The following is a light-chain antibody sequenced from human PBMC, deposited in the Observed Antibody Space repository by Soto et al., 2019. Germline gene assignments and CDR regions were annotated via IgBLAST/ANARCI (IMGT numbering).Light chain of an antibody. CDR2: AAS. Sequence: AIRMTQSPSSFSASTGDRVTITCRASQGISSYLAWYQQKPGKAPKLLIYAASTLQSGVPSRFSGSGSGTDFPLTISWLQSEDFATYYCQQYYSYPLTFGGGTKVEIK. J-gene: IGKJ4*01. CDR3: QQYYSYPLT. V-gene: IGKV1-8*01. CDR1: QGISSY.